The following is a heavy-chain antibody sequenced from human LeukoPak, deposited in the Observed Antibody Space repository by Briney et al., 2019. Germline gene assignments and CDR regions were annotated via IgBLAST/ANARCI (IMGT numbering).Heavy chain of an antibody. CDR1: GFTFSNYA. V-gene: IGHV3-23*01. CDR3: AKGPQTVAPYYFDY. CDR2: ISGSGGST. Sequence: GGSLRLSCSASGFTFSNYAMSWVRQAPGKGLEWVATISGSGGSTNYADSVKGRLTISRDNSKNTLYLQMNSLRAEDTAVYYCAKGPQTVAPYYFDYWGQGTLVTVSS. J-gene: IGHJ4*02. D-gene: IGHD4-23*01.